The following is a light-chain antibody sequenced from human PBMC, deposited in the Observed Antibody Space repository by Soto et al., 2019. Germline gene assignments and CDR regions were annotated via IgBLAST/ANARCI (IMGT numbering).Light chain of an antibody. V-gene: IGKV1-9*01. CDR3: QQLNSYPPIT. CDR2: AAS. CDR1: QGISSY. J-gene: IGKJ3*01. Sequence: DIQLTQSPSFLSASVGDRVTITCRASQGISSYLAWYQQKPGKAPQLLIYAASTLQSGVPSRFSGSGSGTEFTLTIRSLQPEDFATYYCQQLNSYPPITFGPGTKVDIK.